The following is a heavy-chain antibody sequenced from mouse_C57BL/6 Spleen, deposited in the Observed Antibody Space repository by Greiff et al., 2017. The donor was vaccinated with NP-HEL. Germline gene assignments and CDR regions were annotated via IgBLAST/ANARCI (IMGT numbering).Heavy chain of an antibody. D-gene: IGHD1-1*01. CDR3: ARDGGSSYDY. CDR1: GYTFTDYY. J-gene: IGHJ2*01. V-gene: IGHV1-26*01. Sequence: VQLQQSGPELVKPGASVKISCKASGYTFTDYYMNWVKQSHGKSLEWIGDINPNNGGTSYNQKFKGKATLTVDKSSSTAYMELRSLTSEDSAVYYCARDGGSSYDYWGQGTTLTVSS. CDR2: INPNNGGT.